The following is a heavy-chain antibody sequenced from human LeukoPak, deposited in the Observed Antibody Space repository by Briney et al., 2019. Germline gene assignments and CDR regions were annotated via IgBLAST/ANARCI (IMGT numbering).Heavy chain of an antibody. CDR3: ARAPYYYDSSGYSLYFDY. V-gene: IGHV1-69*04. CDR1: GGTFSSYA. J-gene: IGHJ4*02. D-gene: IGHD3-22*01. Sequence: SVKVSCKATGGTFSSYAISWVRQAPGQGLEWMGRIIPILGIANYAQKFQGRVTITADKSTSTAYMELSSLRSEDTAVYYCARAPYYYDSSGYSLYFDYWGQGTLVTVSS. CDR2: IIPILGIA.